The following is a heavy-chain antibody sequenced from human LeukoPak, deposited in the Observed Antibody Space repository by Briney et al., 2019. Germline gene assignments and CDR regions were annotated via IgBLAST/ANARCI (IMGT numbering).Heavy chain of an antibody. CDR2: INHSGST. CDR3: ARGQATVTRN. V-gene: IGHV4-34*01. D-gene: IGHD4-11*01. CDR1: GGSFSGYY. Sequence: SETLSLTCAVYGGSFSGYYWSWIRQPPGKGLEWIGEINHSGSTNYNPSLKSRVTISVDTSKNQFSLKLGSVTAADTAVYYCARGQATVTRNWGQETLVTVSS. J-gene: IGHJ4*02.